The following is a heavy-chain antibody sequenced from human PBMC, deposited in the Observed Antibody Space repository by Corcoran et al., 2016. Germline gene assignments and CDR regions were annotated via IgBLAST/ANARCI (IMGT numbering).Heavy chain of an antibody. CDR3: ARRAHIVGAGSLWFFDH. V-gene: IGHV5-51*01. Sequence: EVQLVQSGAEVKKPGESLKISCKGSGYIFTSYWIGWVRQMPGKGLEWMGIIYPDDSDTRYNPSFQGQVSIPADKSIGTAYLQWSSLKASDTAMYYCARRAHIVGAGSLWFFDHWGRGTLITVSS. D-gene: IGHD1-26*01. CDR2: IYPDDSDT. CDR1: GYIFTSYW. J-gene: IGHJ2*01.